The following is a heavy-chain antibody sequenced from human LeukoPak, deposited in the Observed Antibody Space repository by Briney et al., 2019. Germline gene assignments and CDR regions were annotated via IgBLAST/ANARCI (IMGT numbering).Heavy chain of an antibody. J-gene: IGHJ3*02. CDR2: IKSKTDDVTN. Sequence: GSLRLSRAASLFTLSNALLNWVGPAPWKGVEGVGRIKSKTDDVTNSYATLVKGKFSNSRDDSENTLYLQMNSLKTEDTAVYCCTTSDMYYDILTGYYADNGFDIWGQGTMVTVSS. V-gene: IGHV3-15*01. D-gene: IGHD3-9*01. CDR3: TTSDMYYDILTGYYADNGFDI. CDR1: LFTLSNAL.